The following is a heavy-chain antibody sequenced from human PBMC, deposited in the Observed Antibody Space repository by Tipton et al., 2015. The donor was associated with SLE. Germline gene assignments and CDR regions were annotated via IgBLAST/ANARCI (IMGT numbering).Heavy chain of an antibody. CDR2: IKSPTRGGTA. V-gene: IGHV3-15*01. Sequence: VQLVQSGGGLVKPGGSLRLSCAASGFTFSKAWMAWVRQAPGKGLEWIARIKSPTRGGTAIYAAPLKGRFIISRDDSRNTLYLQMNTLETEDTAVYHCTTDLSSWGQGVLVTVSA. CDR1: GFTFSKAW. J-gene: IGHJ5*02. CDR3: TTDLSS.